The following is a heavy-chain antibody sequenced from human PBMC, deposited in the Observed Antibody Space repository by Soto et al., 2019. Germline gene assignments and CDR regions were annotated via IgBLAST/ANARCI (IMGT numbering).Heavy chain of an antibody. CDR1: GASITYGAFS. J-gene: IGHJ4*02. Sequence: SETLSLTCTVSGASITYGAFSWSWIRQSPGKGLEWLGYISHPETTYFHPSFKSRLTMSIDRARNQFSLRLTSVTAADVAVYYCARGGGYDPFDSWGQGVLVTVSS. D-gene: IGHD5-12*01. CDR3: ARGGGYDPFDS. V-gene: IGHV4-30-2*06. CDR2: ISHPETT.